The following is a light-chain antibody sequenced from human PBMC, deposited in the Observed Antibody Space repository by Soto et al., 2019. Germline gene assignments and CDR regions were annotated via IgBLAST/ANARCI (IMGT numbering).Light chain of an antibody. CDR3: QQSHSTSYT. V-gene: IGKV1-39*01. CDR2: AAS. Sequence: DIQMTQSPSSLSASFGDRVTLTCRASQSIDTYLNWYQQKPGTAPKLLMYAASTLHSGVPSRFSGSGSGTDFTLTISSLQREDSATYFCQQSHSTSYTFGQGTRLEI. CDR1: QSIDTY. J-gene: IGKJ2*01.